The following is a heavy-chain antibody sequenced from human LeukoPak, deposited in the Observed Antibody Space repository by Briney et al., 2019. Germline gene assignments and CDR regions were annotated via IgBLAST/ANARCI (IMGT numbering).Heavy chain of an antibody. V-gene: IGHV4-4*02. CDR3: AGLVGRYSSGLYYYYFDY. CDR1: GDSVNSLDL. J-gene: IGHJ4*02. D-gene: IGHD3-22*01. Sequence: PSETLSLTCTVSGDSVNSLDLWSWVRQPPGKGLEWIGEMYLSGTTHSNPSVKSRVTISIDKSKNQFFLNLSSVTAADTAVYYCAGLVGRYSSGLYYYYFDYWGQGTLVTVSS. CDR2: MYLSGTT.